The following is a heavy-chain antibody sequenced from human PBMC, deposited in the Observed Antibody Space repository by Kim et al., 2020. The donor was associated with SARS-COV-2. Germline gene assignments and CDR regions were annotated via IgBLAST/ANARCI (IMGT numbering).Heavy chain of an antibody. Sequence: GGSLRLSCAASGFTFSNYSMNWVRQAPGKGLEWVSSINSSSSYIDYADSVKGRFTISRDNAKNSLYLQMNSLRAEDTAVYYCARDPNGATRLYYYGMHVWGQGATVTVSS. CDR3: ARDPNGATRLYYYGMHV. V-gene: IGHV3-21*01. J-gene: IGHJ6*02. CDR2: INSSSSYI. D-gene: IGHD1-26*01. CDR1: GFTFSNYS.